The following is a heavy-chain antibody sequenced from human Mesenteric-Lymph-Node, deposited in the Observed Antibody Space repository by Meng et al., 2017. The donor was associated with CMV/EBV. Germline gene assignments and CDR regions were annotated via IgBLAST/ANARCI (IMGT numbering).Heavy chain of an antibody. V-gene: IGHV3-21*01. Sequence: CAASRFTFSSYSMNWVRQAPGKGLEWVSSISSSSDYIYYTDSVKGRFSISRDNAKNSLYLQMNSLRAEDTAVYYCARSSIAALNWFDPWGQGTLVTVSS. CDR1: RFTFSSYS. J-gene: IGHJ5*02. CDR2: ISSSSDYI. CDR3: ARSSIAALNWFDP. D-gene: IGHD6-6*01.